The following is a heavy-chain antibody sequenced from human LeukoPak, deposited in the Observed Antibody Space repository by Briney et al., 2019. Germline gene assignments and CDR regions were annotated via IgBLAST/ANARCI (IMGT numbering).Heavy chain of an antibody. J-gene: IGHJ3*02. CDR3: ARQINSGSYYFGAFDI. CDR2: IYYSGST. Sequence: KPSETLSLTCTVSGGSISSSSYYWGWIRQPPGKGLEWIGSIYYSGSTYYNPSLKSRVTISVDTSKNQFSLKLSSVTAADTAVYYCARQINSGSYYFGAFDIWGQGTMVTVSS. CDR1: GGSISSSSYY. D-gene: IGHD1-26*01. V-gene: IGHV4-39*01.